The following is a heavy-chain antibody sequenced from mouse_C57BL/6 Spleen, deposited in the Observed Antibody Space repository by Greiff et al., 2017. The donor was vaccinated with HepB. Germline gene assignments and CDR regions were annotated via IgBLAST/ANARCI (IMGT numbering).Heavy chain of an antibody. J-gene: IGHJ1*03. V-gene: IGHV3-6*01. CDR1: GYSITSGYY. D-gene: IGHD1-1*01. CDR3: AREGIYYGSSYVGYFDV. Sequence: VQLQQSGPGLVKPSQSLSLTCSVTGYSITSGYYWNWIRQFPGNKLEWMGYISYDGSNNYNPSLKNRISITRDTSKNQFFLKLNSVTTEDTATYYCAREGIYYGSSYVGYFDVWGTGTTVTVSS. CDR2: ISYDGSN.